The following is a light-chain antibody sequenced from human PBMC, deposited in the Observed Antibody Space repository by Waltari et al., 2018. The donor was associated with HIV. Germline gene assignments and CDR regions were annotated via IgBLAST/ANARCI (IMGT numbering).Light chain of an antibody. V-gene: IGKV1-13*02. Sequence: AIPLTPSPPSLSASVTDRVTIICLASQDINSALAWYLQKPGKAPKLLIYDVSTLESGVPSRFSGSGCGTDYTLTISSLQSEDFATYFCQQCHSYPVTFGQGTRLEIK. CDR3: QQCHSYPVT. CDR1: QDINSA. J-gene: IGKJ5*01. CDR2: DVS.